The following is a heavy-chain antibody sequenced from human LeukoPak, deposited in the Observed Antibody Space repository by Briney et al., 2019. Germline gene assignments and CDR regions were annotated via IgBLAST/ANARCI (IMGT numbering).Heavy chain of an antibody. Sequence: GESLKISCKGSGYSFTSYWIGWVRQMPGEGLEWMGIIYPGDSDTRYSPSFQGQVTISADKSISTAYLQWSSLKASDTAMYYCARLINTYYDFWSGYYRAYYFDYWGQGTLVTVSS. V-gene: IGHV5-51*03. D-gene: IGHD3-3*01. CDR3: ARLINTYYDFWSGYYRAYYFDY. CDR2: IYPGDSDT. J-gene: IGHJ4*02. CDR1: GYSFTSYW.